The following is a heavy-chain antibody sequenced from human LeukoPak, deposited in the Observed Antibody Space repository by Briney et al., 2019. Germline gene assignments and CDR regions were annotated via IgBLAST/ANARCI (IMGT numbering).Heavy chain of an antibody. D-gene: IGHD6-19*01. J-gene: IGHJ4*02. V-gene: IGHV4-34*01. CDR3: ARVSSIAVAGRDY. CDR2: INHSGST. CDR1: GGSFSGYY. Sequence: PSETLSLTCAVYGGSFSGYYWSWIRQPPGKGLEWIGEINHSGSTNYNPSLKSRVTISVDTSKNQFSLKLSSVTAADTAVYYCARVSSIAVAGRDYCGQGTLVTVSS.